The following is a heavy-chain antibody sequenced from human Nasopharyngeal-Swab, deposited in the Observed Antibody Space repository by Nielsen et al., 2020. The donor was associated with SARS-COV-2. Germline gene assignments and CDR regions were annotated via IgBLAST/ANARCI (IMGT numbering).Heavy chain of an antibody. J-gene: IGHJ4*02. Sequence: VRQMPGKGLEWMGRIDPSDSYTNYSPSFQGHVTISADKSISTAYLQWSSLKASDTAMYYCARRDGSYYDVDYWGQGTLVTVSS. CDR3: ARRDGSYYDVDY. D-gene: IGHD1-26*01. V-gene: IGHV5-10-1*01. CDR2: IDPSDSYT.